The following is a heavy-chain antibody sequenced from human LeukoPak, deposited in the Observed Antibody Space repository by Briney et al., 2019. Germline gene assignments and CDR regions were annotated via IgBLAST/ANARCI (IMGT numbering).Heavy chain of an antibody. CDR3: ARSRDMSSGWYVAFDI. V-gene: IGHV4-38-2*02. D-gene: IGHD6-19*01. Sequence: SETLSLTCTVSGYSISSGYYWGWIRQPPGKGLEWIGSIYHSGRTFYNPSLKSRVTISVDTSKNQFSLKLSSVTAADTAVYYCARSRDMSSGWYVAFDIWGQGTMVTVSS. J-gene: IGHJ3*02. CDR2: IYHSGRT. CDR1: GYSISSGYY.